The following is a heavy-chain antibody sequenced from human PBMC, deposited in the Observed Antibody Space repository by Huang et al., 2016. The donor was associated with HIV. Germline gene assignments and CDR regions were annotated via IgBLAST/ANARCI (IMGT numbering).Heavy chain of an antibody. V-gene: IGHV3-15*01. J-gene: IGHJ4*02. Sequence: EVQLEESGGGLVKLGGSIRIACKGSGFTFSDAWMSWVRQNPGKGLEWGGLMKRKIEGGTIDHAAPVKGRFTISRDESKNMLQLQMNSLKTDDTAHYYCTTCSEMAAGGKWGQGTLVTVSS. CDR3: TTCSEMAAGGK. D-gene: IGHD2-15*01. CDR1: GFTFSDAW. CDR2: MKRKIEGGTI.